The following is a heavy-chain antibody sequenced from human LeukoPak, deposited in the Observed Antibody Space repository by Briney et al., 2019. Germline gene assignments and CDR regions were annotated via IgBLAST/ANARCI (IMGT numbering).Heavy chain of an antibody. V-gene: IGHV4-34*01. Sequence: SETLSLTCAVYGGSFSGYYWSWIRQPPGKGLEWIGEINHSGSTNYNPSLKSRVTISVDTSKNQFSLKLSSVTAADTAVYYCARCNDYGDYSSAFDIWGQGTMVTVSS. CDR1: GGSFSGYY. CDR2: INHSGST. D-gene: IGHD4-17*01. J-gene: IGHJ3*02. CDR3: ARCNDYGDYSSAFDI.